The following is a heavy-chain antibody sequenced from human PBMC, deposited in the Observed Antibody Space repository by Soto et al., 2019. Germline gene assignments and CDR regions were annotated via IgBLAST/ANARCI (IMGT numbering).Heavy chain of an antibody. CDR1: GFTFSTYS. D-gene: IGHD3-22*01. Sequence: PGGSLRLSCAASGFTFSTYSMNWVRQAPGKGLEWVSSISSSSTIYYADSVKGRFTISRDNVQNSLYLQMHSLRAEDTAVYYCARDYDSSGYPRYYFDYWGQGTLVTVSS. J-gene: IGHJ4*02. V-gene: IGHV3-48*01. CDR3: ARDYDSSGYPRYYFDY. CDR2: ISSSSTI.